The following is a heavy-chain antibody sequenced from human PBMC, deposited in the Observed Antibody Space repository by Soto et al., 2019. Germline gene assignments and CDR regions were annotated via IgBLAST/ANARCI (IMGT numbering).Heavy chain of an antibody. CDR2: INSDGSST. D-gene: IGHD3-10*01. CDR3: ASTSGSVSYYNCCYYYGMDV. Sequence: GGSLRLSCAASGFTFSSYWMHWVRQAPGKGLVWVSRINSDGSSTSYADSVKGRFTISRDNAKNTLYLQMNSLRAEDTAGYYCASTSGSVSYYNCCYYYGMDVWGQGTTVTVSS. V-gene: IGHV3-74*01. J-gene: IGHJ6*02. CDR1: GFTFSSYW.